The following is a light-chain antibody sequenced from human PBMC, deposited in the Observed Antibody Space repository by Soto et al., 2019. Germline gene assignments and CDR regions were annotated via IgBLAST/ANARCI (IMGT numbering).Light chain of an antibody. CDR3: QQYNDYVTWT. CDR1: QSLSRR. CDR2: DAA. J-gene: IGKJ1*01. Sequence: DIQMTQSPSTLSASVGDRDNITCRANQSLSRRLAWVQQKPGKAPRILIFDAATLERGDRQRFSGSGSGTKFTLTITSLQPDDFATYYCQQYNDYVTWTFGQGTKVEIK. V-gene: IGKV1-5*01.